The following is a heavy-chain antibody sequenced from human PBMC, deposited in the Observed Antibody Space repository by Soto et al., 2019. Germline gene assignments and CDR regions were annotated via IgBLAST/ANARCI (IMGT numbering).Heavy chain of an antibody. D-gene: IGHD6-19*01. CDR1: GGSFSGYY. J-gene: IGHJ4*02. CDR2: INHSGST. Sequence: ETLSLTCAVYGGSFSGYYWSWIRQPPGKGLEWNGEINHSGSTNYNPSLKSRVTISVDTSKNQFSLKLSSVTAADTAVYHCARGPPNSSGWYYRDYYFDYWGQGTLVTVSS. CDR3: ARGPPNSSGWYYRDYYFDY. V-gene: IGHV4-34*01.